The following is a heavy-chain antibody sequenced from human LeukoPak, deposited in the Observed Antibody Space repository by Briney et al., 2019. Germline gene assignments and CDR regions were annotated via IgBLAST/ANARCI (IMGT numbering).Heavy chain of an antibody. J-gene: IGHJ6*03. CDR1: GYTFTSYG. D-gene: IGHD2-15*01. V-gene: IGHV1-18*01. CDR2: ISAYNGNT. Sequence: ASVKVSCKASGYTFTSYGITWVRQAPGQGLERMGWISAYNGNTNYAQKLQGRVTMTTDTSTSTAYMELRSLRSDDTAVYYCARGGGAADYSYYYMDVWGKGTTVTVSS. CDR3: ARGGGAADYSYYYMDV.